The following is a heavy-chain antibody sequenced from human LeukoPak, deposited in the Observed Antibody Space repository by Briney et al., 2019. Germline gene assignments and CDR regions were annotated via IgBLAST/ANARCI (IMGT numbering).Heavy chain of an antibody. V-gene: IGHV1-69*06. CDR2: IIPIFGTA. J-gene: IGHJ6*03. CDR3: ASQYSSSSDYYYYYMDV. Sequence: ASVKVSCKASGGTFSSYAISWVRQAPGQGLEWMGGIIPIFGTANYAQKFQGRVTITADKSTSTAYMELSSLRSEDTAVYYCASQYSSSSDYYYYYMDVWGKGTTVTVSS. D-gene: IGHD6-6*01. CDR1: GGTFSSYA.